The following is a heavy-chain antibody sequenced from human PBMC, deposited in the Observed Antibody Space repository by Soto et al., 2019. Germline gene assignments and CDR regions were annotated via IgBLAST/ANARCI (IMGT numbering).Heavy chain of an antibody. Sequence: ASVKVSCKASGYFFTSYGISWVRQAPGQGLEWMGWISPYNGNTKYAQNFQGRVTMTTDTSTYTAYMELRRLRSDDPAVYYCARDFGSDLSAPGAVFDYWRQGTLVTVSS. V-gene: IGHV1-18*04. CDR1: GYFFTSYG. CDR3: ARDFGSDLSAPGAVFDY. D-gene: IGHD3-3*01. CDR2: ISPYNGNT. J-gene: IGHJ4*02.